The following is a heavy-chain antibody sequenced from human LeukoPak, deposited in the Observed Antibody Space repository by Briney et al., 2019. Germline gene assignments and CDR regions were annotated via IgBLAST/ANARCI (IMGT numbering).Heavy chain of an antibody. Sequence: PGGSLRLSCAACGFTFSSYGMHWVRQAPGKGLEWVAVIWYDGSNKYYADSVKGRFTISRDNSKNTLYLQMNSLRAEDTAVYYCARDRGITGTSFPIDYWGQGTLVTVSS. CDR3: ARDRGITGTSFPIDY. V-gene: IGHV3-33*01. CDR2: IWYDGSNK. D-gene: IGHD1-7*01. CDR1: GFTFSSYG. J-gene: IGHJ4*02.